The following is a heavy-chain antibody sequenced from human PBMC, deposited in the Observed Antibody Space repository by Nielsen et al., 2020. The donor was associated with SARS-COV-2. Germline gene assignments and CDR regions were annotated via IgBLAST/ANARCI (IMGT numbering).Heavy chain of an antibody. CDR2: IWYDGSNK. J-gene: IGHJ3*02. CDR3: SRGYYDILYAFDI. V-gene: IGHV3-33*01. Sequence: GGSLRLSCAASGFTFSSYGMHGVRQAPGKGLEWVAVIWYDGSNKYYSDSVKGRFTISRDNSKNTLYLQMNRLRAEDTAVYYCSRGYYDILYAFDIWGQVTMVTVSS. D-gene: IGHD3-9*01. CDR1: GFTFSSYG.